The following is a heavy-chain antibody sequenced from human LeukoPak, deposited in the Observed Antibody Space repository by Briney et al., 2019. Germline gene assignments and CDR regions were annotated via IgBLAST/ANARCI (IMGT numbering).Heavy chain of an antibody. CDR3: ARARGVCANGVCYRAYYFDY. D-gene: IGHD2-8*01. Sequence: SETLSLTCTVSGGSISSYYWSWIRQPAGKGLEWIGRIYTSGSTNYNPSLKSRVTMSVDTSKNQFSLKLSSVTAADTAVYYCARARGVCANGVCYRAYYFDYWGQGTLVTVSS. CDR2: IYTSGST. J-gene: IGHJ4*02. CDR1: GGSISSYY. V-gene: IGHV4-4*07.